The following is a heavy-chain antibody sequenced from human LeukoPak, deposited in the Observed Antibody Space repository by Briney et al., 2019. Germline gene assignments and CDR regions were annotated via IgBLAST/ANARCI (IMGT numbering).Heavy chain of an antibody. J-gene: IGHJ6*02. CDR2: IYYSGSA. CDR3: ARDGSNWSNDYYHGVDV. D-gene: IGHD4-11*01. CDR1: GGSINNYW. Sequence: SETLSLTGTVSGGSINNYWWSWIRQPPGKGLEWLGYIYYSGSATYNPSLKSRVTISVDTSKNQFSLKLSSVTAADTAVYYCARDGSNWSNDYYHGVDVWGQGTTVTVSS. V-gene: IGHV4-59*01.